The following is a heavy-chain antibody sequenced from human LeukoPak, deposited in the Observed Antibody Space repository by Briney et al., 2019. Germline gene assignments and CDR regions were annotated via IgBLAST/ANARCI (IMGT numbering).Heavy chain of an antibody. J-gene: IGHJ6*03. V-gene: IGHV3-23*01. CDR2: ISGSGGST. Sequence: PTGGSLRLSCAASGFTFSSYAMSWVRQAPGKGLEWVSAISGSGGSTYYADSVKGRFTISRDSSRNTLYLQINSLRAEDTAVYYCAKRGNSDYYYMDVWGKGTTVTVSS. CDR1: GFTFSSYA. CDR3: AKRGNSDYYYMDV. D-gene: IGHD5-12*01.